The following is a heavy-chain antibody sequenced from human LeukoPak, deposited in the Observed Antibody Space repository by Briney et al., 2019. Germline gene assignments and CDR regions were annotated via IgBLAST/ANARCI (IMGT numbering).Heavy chain of an antibody. CDR1: GFTLSNYA. V-gene: IGHV3-53*01. D-gene: IGHD1-1*01. CDR3: ARDRRRLRGMNGDGDVFDI. Sequence: GGSLRLSCAASGFTLSNYAISWVRQAPGKGREWVSMIYSDGSIFHADSVKGRFTMSRDNSRNTLDLQMNSLRVEDTAVYFCARDRRRLRGMNGDGDVFDIWGQGTMVTVSS. J-gene: IGHJ3*02. CDR2: IYSDGSI.